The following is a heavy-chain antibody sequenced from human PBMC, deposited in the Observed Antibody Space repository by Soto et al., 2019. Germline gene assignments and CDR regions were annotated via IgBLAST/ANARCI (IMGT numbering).Heavy chain of an antibody. CDR1: GFTFNRYS. Sequence: LRLSCAASGFTFNRYSMNWVRQAPGKGLEWVSSISGSTNFIYYADSVKGRFTVSRDNAKNSLHLQMNSLRAEDTAVYYCARAGGSTVTTDYYYAMDVWGQGTTVTVSS. CDR2: ISGSTNFI. D-gene: IGHD4-17*01. J-gene: IGHJ6*02. V-gene: IGHV3-21*01. CDR3: ARAGGSTVTTDYYYAMDV.